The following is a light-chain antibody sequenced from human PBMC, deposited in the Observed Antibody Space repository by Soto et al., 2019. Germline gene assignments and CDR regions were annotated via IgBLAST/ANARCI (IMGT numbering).Light chain of an antibody. V-gene: IGKV1-39*01. Sequence: DIQITQSPASLSASLLDIVTITCRASQTISNYLNWYQQKPGKAPNLLIYAASSLQSGVPSRFSGSGSGTDFTLTISSLQPEDFATYYCQQSFSTPITFGQGTRLEIK. CDR1: QTISNY. CDR3: QQSFSTPIT. J-gene: IGKJ5*01. CDR2: AAS.